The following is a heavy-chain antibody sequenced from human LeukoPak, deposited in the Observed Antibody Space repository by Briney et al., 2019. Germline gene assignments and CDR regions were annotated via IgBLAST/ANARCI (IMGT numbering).Heavy chain of an antibody. D-gene: IGHD2-2*01. V-gene: IGHV4-4*07. CDR1: GGSISSYY. CDR3: ARGGYCSSTNCYGNDY. Sequence: SETLSLTCTVSGGSISSYYWSWIRQPAGKGLEWIGRIHTSGSTNYSPSLKSRVTMSVDTSKNQFSLKLSAVTAADTAVYYCARGGYCSSTNCYGNDYWGLGTLVTVSS. CDR2: IHTSGST. J-gene: IGHJ4*02.